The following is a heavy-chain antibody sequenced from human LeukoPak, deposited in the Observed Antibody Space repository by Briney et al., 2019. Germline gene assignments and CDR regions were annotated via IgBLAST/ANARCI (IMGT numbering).Heavy chain of an antibody. V-gene: IGHV3-23*01. D-gene: IGHD3-22*01. CDR2: SSGSGGST. CDR3: AKIVVVAYFDY. CDR1: GFTFSSYA. Sequence: GGSLRLSCAASGFTFSSYAMSGVGQAPGKGLEWVSASSGSGGSTYYAASVKGRFTISRDNSKNTLYLQMNSLRAEDTAVYYCAKIVVVAYFDYWGQGTLVTVSS. J-gene: IGHJ4*02.